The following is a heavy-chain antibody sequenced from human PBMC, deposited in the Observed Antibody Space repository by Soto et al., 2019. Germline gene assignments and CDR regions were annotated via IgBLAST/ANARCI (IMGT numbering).Heavy chain of an antibody. D-gene: IGHD2-2*01. J-gene: IGHJ5*02. CDR3: ARVVVVVPAAMGGRYNWFDP. Sequence: SQTLSLTCAISGDSVSSNSSAWNWIRQSPSRGLEWLGRTYYRSKWYNDYAVSVKSRITINPDTSKNQFSLQLNSVTPEDTAVYYCARVVVVVPAAMGGRYNWFDPWGQGTLVTVS. CDR1: GDSVSSNSSA. V-gene: IGHV6-1*01. CDR2: TYYRSKWYN.